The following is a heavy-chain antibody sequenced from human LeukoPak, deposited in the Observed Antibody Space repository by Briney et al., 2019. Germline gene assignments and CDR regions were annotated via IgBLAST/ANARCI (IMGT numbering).Heavy chain of an antibody. J-gene: IGHJ4*02. CDR2: ISGSGGNT. CDR1: GFTSSSYS. D-gene: IGHD2-21*02. V-gene: IGHV3-23*01. CDR3: ARDLELYCGGDCHSAADY. Sequence: GGSLRLSCAASGFTSSSYSMNWVRQAPGKGLEWVSAISGSGGNTYYADSVKGRFTISRDNSKNTLFLQMNSLRAEDTAVYYCARDLELYCGGDCHSAADYWGQGTLVTVSS.